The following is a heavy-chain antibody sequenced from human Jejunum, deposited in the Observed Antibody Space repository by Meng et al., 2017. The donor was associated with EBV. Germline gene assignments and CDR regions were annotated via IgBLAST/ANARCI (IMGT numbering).Heavy chain of an antibody. Sequence: VQLVQSGAGVKKPGAPVKVSCKVSRHTHTEISMHWVRQAPGKGREWMGGFDFEDGETIYAQKFQGRVTMTEDTSTDTAYMELSSLRSEDTAVYYCARYFDGWNGDRFDTWGQGTLVTVAS. CDR1: RHTHTEIS. J-gene: IGHJ5*02. CDR2: FDFEDGET. D-gene: IGHD3-9*01. V-gene: IGHV1-24*01. CDR3: ARYFDGWNGDRFDT.